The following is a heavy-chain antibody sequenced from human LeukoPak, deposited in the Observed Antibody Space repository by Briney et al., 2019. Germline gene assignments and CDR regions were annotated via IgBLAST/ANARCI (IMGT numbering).Heavy chain of an antibody. D-gene: IGHD4-17*01. CDR3: ATDPDDYGDYEVAY. V-gene: IGHV1-24*01. J-gene: IGHJ4*02. CDR1: GYTLTGLS. CDR2: FDPEDGET. Sequence: ASVKVSCKVSGYTLTGLSMHWVRQAPGKGLEWMGGFDPEDGETIYAQKFQGRVTMTEDTSTDTAYMELSSLRSEDTAVYYCATDPDDYGDYEVAYWGQGTLVTVSS.